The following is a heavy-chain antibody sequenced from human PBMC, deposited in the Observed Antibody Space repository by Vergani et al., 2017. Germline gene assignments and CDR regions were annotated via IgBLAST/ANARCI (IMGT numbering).Heavy chain of an antibody. V-gene: IGHV1-18*04. D-gene: IGHD6-19*01. CDR1: GYTFTGYY. J-gene: IGHJ4*02. CDR3: ARGSLGIAVAGTDY. CDR2: ISAYNGNT. Sequence: QVQLVQSGAEVKKPGASVKVSCKASGYTFTGYYMHWVRQAPGQGLEWMGWISAYNGNTNYAQKLQGRVTMTTDTSTSTAYMELRSLRSDDTAVYYCARGSLGIAVAGTDYWGQGTLVTVSS.